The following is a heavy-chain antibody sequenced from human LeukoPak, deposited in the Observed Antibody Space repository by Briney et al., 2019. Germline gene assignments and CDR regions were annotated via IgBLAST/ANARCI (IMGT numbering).Heavy chain of an antibody. CDR3: ARGWSGSYYSHYYYYMDV. J-gene: IGHJ6*03. Sequence: ASVKVSCKASGYTFAGYYMHWVRQAHGQGLEWMGWINPNSGGTNYAQKFQGRVTMTRDTSISTAYMELSRLRSDDTAVYYCARGWSGSYYSHYYYYMDVWGKGATVTVSS. CDR2: INPNSGGT. CDR1: GYTFAGYY. D-gene: IGHD1-26*01. V-gene: IGHV1-2*02.